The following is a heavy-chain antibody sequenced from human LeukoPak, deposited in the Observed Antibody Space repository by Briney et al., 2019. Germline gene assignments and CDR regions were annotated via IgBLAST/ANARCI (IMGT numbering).Heavy chain of an antibody. D-gene: IGHD3-22*01. V-gene: IGHV3-23*01. CDR2: ISGSAHKI. Sequence: GGSLRLSCVVSGFTFSDYAMSWVRQALEKGLDWVSVISGSAHKIRYADSVKGRFTISRDNSENTVYLQMNNLRAEDTALYYCATPLDYYDSSGHHQGGDWGQGTLVTVSS. J-gene: IGHJ4*02. CDR1: GFTFSDYA. CDR3: ATPLDYYDSSGHHQGGD.